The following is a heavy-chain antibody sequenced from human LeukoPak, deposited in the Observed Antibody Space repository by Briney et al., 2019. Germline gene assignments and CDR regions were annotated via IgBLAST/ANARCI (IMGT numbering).Heavy chain of an antibody. V-gene: IGHV4-59*08. J-gene: IGHJ4*02. Sequence: SETLSLTCTVSGGSISSYYWSWIRQPPGKGLEWIGYIYNSGSTNYNPSLKSRVTISVDTSKNQFSLKLSSVTAADTAVYYCARHEAEAYYDSSPLDYWGQGTLVTVSS. CDR1: GGSISSYY. CDR2: IYNSGST. CDR3: ARHEAEAYYDSSPLDY. D-gene: IGHD3-22*01.